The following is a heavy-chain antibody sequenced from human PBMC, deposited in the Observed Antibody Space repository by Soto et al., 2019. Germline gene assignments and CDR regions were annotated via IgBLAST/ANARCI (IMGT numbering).Heavy chain of an antibody. J-gene: IGHJ4*02. CDR1: GGSFSGYY. CDR3: ARVTPLSSQYYDFWSGYYKGPYYFDY. D-gene: IGHD3-3*01. CDR2: INHSGST. V-gene: IGHV4-34*01. Sequence: QVQLQQWGAGLLKPSETLSLTCAVYGGSFSGYYWSWIRQPPGKGLEWIGEINHSGSTNYNPSLKSLLTISVHTSKNHFPRKLSSVNAEDTAVYYCARVTPLSSQYYDFWSGYYKGPYYFDYWGQGTLVTVSS.